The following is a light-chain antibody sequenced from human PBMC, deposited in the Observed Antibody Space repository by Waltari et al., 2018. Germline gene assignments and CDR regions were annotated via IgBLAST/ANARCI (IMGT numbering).Light chain of an antibody. J-gene: IGKJ5*01. CDR1: QDITRR. CDR3: QQGNNVPWG. Sequence: DTQMTQSPSSVSASIGDRVTITRRASQDITRRLAWYQQKPGKAPKLLIYTASSLQVGVPSRFSGSGFGSEFTLTISSVQPEDVATYYCQQGNNVPWGFGQGTRLEIK. V-gene: IGKV1-12*01. CDR2: TAS.